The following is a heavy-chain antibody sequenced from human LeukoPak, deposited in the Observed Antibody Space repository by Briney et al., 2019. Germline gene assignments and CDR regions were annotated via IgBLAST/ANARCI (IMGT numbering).Heavy chain of an antibody. CDR2: ISGSGGST. CDR3: AKVGEKATIGFFDY. CDR1: GFTFSSYG. J-gene: IGHJ4*02. V-gene: IGHV3-23*01. D-gene: IGHD5-24*01. Sequence: GGSLRLSCAASGFTFSSYGMTWVRQAPGKGLEWVSGISGSGGSTYYENSVKGRFSISRDNSKNTLYLQMNSLRAEDTAVYYCAKVGEKATIGFFDYWGQGTLVTVSS.